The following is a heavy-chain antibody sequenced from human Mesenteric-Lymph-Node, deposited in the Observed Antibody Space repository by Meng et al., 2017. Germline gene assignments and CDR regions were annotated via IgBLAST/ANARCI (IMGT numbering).Heavy chain of an antibody. CDR1: SGPTGSTNYS. V-gene: IGHV4-30-2*01. J-gene: IGHJ5*02. CDR2: IYHNGST. D-gene: IGHD7-27*01. Sequence: LPEPAPRLAKPSPTLSLTCAVPSGPTGSTNYSCSWIRRPPGKGLEWIEYIYHNGSTYYNPYFKSRVTISLDRSKNQVSLKLNSVTAADTAVYSCARLGPRWFDPWGQGTLVTVSS. CDR3: ARLGPRWFDP.